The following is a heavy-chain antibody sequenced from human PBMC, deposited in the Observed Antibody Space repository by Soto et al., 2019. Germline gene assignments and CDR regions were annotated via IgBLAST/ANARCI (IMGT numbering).Heavy chain of an antibody. CDR2: IKRKIDGEAT. V-gene: IGHV3-15*07. CDR1: GFSFSNAW. Sequence: EVQLVESGGGLVKPGGSLRLSCAGSGFSFSNAWMNWVRQAPGKGLEWVGRIKRKIDGEATDYAAPVKGRFTVSRDDSKSALYLHMNSLKGDETAVYKCTTGSVERVGAQGTTVNVSS. D-gene: IGHD2-15*01. CDR3: TTGSVERV. J-gene: IGHJ6*02.